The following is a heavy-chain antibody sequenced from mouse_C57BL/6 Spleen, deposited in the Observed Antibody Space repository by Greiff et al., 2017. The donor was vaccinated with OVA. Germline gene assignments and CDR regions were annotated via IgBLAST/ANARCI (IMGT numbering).Heavy chain of an antibody. J-gene: IGHJ3*01. CDR1: GYTFTDYY. CDR2: INPYNGGT. Sequence: EVQLQQSGPVLVKPGASVKMSCKASGYTFTDYYMNWVKQSHGKSLEWIGVINPYNGGTSYNQKFKGKATLTVDKSSSTAYMELNSLTSEDSAVYYCARDLGNYDYWGQGTLVTVSA. CDR3: ARDLGNYDY. V-gene: IGHV1-19*01. D-gene: IGHD2-1*01.